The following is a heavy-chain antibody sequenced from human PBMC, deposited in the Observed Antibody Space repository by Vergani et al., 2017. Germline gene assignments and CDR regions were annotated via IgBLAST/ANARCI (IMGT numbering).Heavy chain of an antibody. CDR3: ARRDSSSPALDY. CDR2: IGTAGDT. CDR1: GFTFSTYD. D-gene: IGHD6-6*01. Sequence: EVQLVESGGGLVQPGGSLRLFCAASGFTFSTYDMHGVRQATGKGLEWVSAIGTAGDTYYPGSVKGRFTISRENAKNSLYLQMNGLRAGDTAVYYCARRDSSSPALDYWGQGTLVTVSS. V-gene: IGHV3-13*01. J-gene: IGHJ4*02.